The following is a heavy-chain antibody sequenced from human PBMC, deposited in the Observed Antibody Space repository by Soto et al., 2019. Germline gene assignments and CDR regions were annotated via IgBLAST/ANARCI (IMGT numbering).Heavy chain of an antibody. D-gene: IGHD6-19*01. CDR2: ITPSGGTA. Sequence: EMQLLESGGDLVQPGGSLSLSCVASGFTFSNCAMHWVRQAPGKGLEWVSIITPSGGTAYFADSVKGRFSISRDNSKRTLHLQMNSLSAEDTAIYYCAKGVIGSSGWSFDSWGQGTLVAVSS. J-gene: IGHJ4*02. V-gene: IGHV3-23*01. CDR3: AKGVIGSSGWSFDS. CDR1: GFTFSNCA.